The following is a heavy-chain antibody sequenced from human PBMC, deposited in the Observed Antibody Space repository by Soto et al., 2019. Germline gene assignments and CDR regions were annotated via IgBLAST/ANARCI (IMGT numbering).Heavy chain of an antibody. CDR1: GFSLSTSGVG. J-gene: IGHJ4*02. Sequence: QITLKESGPTLVKPTQTLTLTCTFSGFSLSTSGVGVGWIRQPPGKALEGLAVIYWDDYKHYSPSLKSRLTIAKDTSKNQVVLTMTNMDPVDTATYYRAHKGYGDYQLDYWGQGTLLTVSS. CDR3: AHKGYGDYQLDY. CDR2: IYWDDYK. V-gene: IGHV2-5*02. D-gene: IGHD4-17*01.